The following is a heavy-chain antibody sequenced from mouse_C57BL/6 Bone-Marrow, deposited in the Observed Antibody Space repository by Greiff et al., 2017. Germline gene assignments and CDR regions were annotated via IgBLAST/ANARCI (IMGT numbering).Heavy chain of an antibody. D-gene: IGHD1-1*01. V-gene: IGHV1-81*01. CDR1: GYTFTSSG. CDR3: ARPHYGSSPY. CDR2: IYPRSGNT. J-gene: IGHJ2*01. Sequence: VQLVESGAELARPGASVKLSCKASGYTFTSSGISWLKQRTGQGLEWIGEIYPRSGNTYYNEKFKGKATLTADKSSSTAYMELRSLTSEDSAVYFCARPHYGSSPYWGQGTTLTVSS.